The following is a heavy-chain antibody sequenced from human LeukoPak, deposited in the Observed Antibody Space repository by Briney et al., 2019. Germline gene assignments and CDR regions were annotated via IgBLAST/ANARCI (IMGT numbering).Heavy chain of an antibody. D-gene: IGHD2-2*01. J-gene: IGHJ6*03. CDR2: ISSSSSYI. Sequence: GGSLRLSCAASGFTFSSYSMNWVRQAPGKGLEWVSSISSSSSYIYYADSVKGRFTISRDNAKNSLYLQMNSLRAEDTAVYYCARDRGYCSSTSCYYYYMDVWGKGTTVTVSS. CDR1: GFTFSSYS. V-gene: IGHV3-21*01. CDR3: ARDRGYCSSTSCYYYYMDV.